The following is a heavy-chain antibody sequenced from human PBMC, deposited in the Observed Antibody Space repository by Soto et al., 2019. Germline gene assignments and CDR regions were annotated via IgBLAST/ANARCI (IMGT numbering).Heavy chain of an antibody. V-gene: IGHV3-30-3*01. CDR1: GFTFSSYA. J-gene: IGHJ5*02. D-gene: IGHD4-17*01. CDR2: ISYDGSNK. CDR3: ARDGLTLTPAINWFDP. Sequence: QVQLVESGGGVVQPWRSLRLSCAASGFTFSSYAMHWVRQAPGKGLEWVAVISYDGSNKYYADSVKGRFTISRDNPKNTLYLQMNSLRAEDTAVYYCARDGLTLTPAINWFDPWGQGTLVTVSS.